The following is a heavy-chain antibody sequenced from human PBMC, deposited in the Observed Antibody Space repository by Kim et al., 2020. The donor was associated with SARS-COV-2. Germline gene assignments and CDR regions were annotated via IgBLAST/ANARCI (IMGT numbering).Heavy chain of an antibody. CDR1: GFTFSSYD. J-gene: IGHJ2*01. V-gene: IGHV3-13*01. CDR3: ARIITMVRGVDWYFDL. D-gene: IGHD3-10*01. Sequence: GGSLRLSCAASGFTFSSYDMHWVRQATGKGLEWVSAIGTAGDTYYPGSVKGRFTISRENAKNSLYLQMNSLRAGDTAVYYCARIITMVRGVDWYFDLWGRGTLVTVSS. CDR2: IGTAGDT.